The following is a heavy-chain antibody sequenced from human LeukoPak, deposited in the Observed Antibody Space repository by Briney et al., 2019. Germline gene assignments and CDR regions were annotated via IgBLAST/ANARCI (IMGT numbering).Heavy chain of an antibody. CDR2: IYYSGST. J-gene: IGHJ4*02. CDR1: GGSFSGYY. V-gene: IGHV4-59*01. Sequence: SETLSLTCAVYGGSFSGYYWSWIRQPPGKGLEWIGYIYYSGSTNYNPSLKSRVTISVDTSKNQFSLKLSSVTAADTAVYYCARENGDYADYWGQGTLVTVSS. CDR3: ARENGDYADY. D-gene: IGHD4-17*01.